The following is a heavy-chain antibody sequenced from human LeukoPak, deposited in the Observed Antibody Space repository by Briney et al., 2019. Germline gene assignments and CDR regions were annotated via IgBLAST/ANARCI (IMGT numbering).Heavy chain of an antibody. V-gene: IGHV3-11*05. CDR3: AREKDYDILTGIDY. J-gene: IGHJ4*02. D-gene: IGHD3-9*01. CDR1: GFTLSGYY. Sequence: GGSLRLSCVGSGFTLSGYYMSWIRQAPGKGLEWVSYISSSRSHTNYADSVKGRFTISRDNAKNSLHLQMNSLRAEDTAVYYCAREKDYDILTGIDYWGQGTLVTVSS. CDR2: ISSSRSHT.